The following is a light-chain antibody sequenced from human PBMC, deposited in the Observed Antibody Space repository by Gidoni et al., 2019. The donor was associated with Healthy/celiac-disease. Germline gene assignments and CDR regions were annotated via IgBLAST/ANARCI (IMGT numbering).Light chain of an antibody. Sequence: EIVLTHSPATLSLSPGERATLSCRASHSVSSYLACYQQNPGQAPRLLIYDASNRATGIPARFSGSGSGTDFTLTSSSLEPEDFAVYYCQQRSNWRWTFGQXTKVEIK. CDR3: QQRSNWRWT. CDR1: HSVSSY. CDR2: DAS. V-gene: IGKV3-11*01. J-gene: IGKJ1*01.